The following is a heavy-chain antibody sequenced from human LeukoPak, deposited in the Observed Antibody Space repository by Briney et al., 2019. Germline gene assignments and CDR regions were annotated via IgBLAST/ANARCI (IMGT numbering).Heavy chain of an antibody. CDR1: GFSVSSNY. CDR2: IYSGGTT. J-gene: IGHJ4*02. V-gene: IGHV3-53*01. Sequence: GGSLRLSCAASGFSVSSNYMSWVRRAPGKGLEWVSLIYSGGTTYYADSVKGRFTISRDNAKNTLYLQMNSLRAEDTAVYYCARDQNWYFDYWGQGTRVTVSS. CDR3: ARDQNWYFDY.